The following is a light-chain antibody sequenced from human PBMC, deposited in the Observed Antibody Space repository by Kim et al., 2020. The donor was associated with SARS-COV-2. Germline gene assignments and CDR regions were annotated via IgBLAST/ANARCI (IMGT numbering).Light chain of an antibody. CDR2: GSS. J-gene: IGKJ2*01. V-gene: IGKV3-15*01. CDR3: QQYNNWHT. Sequence: SVSAGERATLTCRPSQNVSINSCCQQQKPRHAPRLLFCGSSTSTAIIATRCSSSASGAVFTLTISIQHAEDVAYYYCQQYNNWHTFGQGTKVDIK. CDR1: QNVSIN.